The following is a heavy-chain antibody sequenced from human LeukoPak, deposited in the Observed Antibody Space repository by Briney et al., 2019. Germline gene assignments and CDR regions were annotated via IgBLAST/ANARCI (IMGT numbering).Heavy chain of an antibody. CDR1: GGSISSYY. V-gene: IGHV4-59*01. Sequence: SPSETLSLTCTVSGGSISSYYWSWIRQPPGKGLEWIGYIHDNGRTTYNPSLRSRISISVDTSKSQFSLKLNSLTTTDTAVYYCARVGGYSGFYWGQGTLVTVSS. D-gene: IGHD5-12*01. J-gene: IGHJ4*02. CDR3: ARVGGYSGFY. CDR2: IHDNGRT.